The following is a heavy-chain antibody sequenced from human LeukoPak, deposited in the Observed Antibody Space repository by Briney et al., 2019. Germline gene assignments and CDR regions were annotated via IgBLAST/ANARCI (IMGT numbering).Heavy chain of an antibody. Sequence: GGSLRLSCAASGFTFSSYAMSWVRQAPGKGLEWVSAISGSGGSTYYADSVKGRFTISRDNSKNTLYLLMNSLRAEDTAVYYCAVTPYSSGYCCDYWGQGTLVTVSS. CDR1: GFTFSSYA. CDR3: AVTPYSSGYCCDY. J-gene: IGHJ4*02. CDR2: ISGSGGST. D-gene: IGHD3-22*01. V-gene: IGHV3-23*01.